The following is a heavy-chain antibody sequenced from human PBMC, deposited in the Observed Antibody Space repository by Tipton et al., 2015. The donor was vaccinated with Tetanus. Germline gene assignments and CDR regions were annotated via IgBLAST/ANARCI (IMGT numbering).Heavy chain of an antibody. D-gene: IGHD3-10*01. V-gene: IGHV4-39*01. CDR1: GGSVSSSGYF. CDR3: ARHLYGYWFDP. CDR2: INSGGTT. J-gene: IGHJ5*02. Sequence: LRLSCTVSGGSVSSSGYFWGWIRQSPGKGLEWIGSINSGGTTYHNPSLKGRLTISVDTSRNQFSLRLTSVTATDTAVYYCARHLYGYWFDPWGQGALVTVSS.